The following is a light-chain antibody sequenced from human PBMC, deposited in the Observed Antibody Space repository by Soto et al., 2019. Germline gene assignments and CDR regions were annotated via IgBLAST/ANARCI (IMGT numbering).Light chain of an antibody. CDR1: QSVSIY. V-gene: IGKV3D-15*01. Sequence: EIVLAQSPATLSLSPGERATLSCRASQSVSIYLAWYQQKPGQAPRLLIHGASTRATGIAARFSGSGSGTEFTLTISGLQSEDFATYYCQQYNNWPVTFGGGTKVDIK. CDR2: GAS. J-gene: IGKJ4*01. CDR3: QQYNNWPVT.